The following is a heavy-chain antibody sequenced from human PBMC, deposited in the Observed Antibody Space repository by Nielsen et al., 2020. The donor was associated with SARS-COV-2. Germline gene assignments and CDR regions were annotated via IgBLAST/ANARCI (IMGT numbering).Heavy chain of an antibody. J-gene: IGHJ4*02. CDR1: GYTLTELS. CDR2: FDPEDGET. CDR3: ARDGTWIQLWLDY. Sequence: ASVKVSCKVSGYTLTELSMHWVRQAPGKGLEWMGGFDPEDGETIYAQKLQGRVTMTTDTSTSTAYMELRSLRSDDTAVYYCARDGTWIQLWLDYWGQGTLVTVSS. V-gene: IGHV1-24*01. D-gene: IGHD5-18*01.